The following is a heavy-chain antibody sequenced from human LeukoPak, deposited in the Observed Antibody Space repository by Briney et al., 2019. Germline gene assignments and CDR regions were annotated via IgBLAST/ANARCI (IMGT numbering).Heavy chain of an antibody. CDR3: VQRVALNY. CDR2: IIISGGST. CDR1: GFTFSNYD. V-gene: IGHV3-23*01. D-gene: IGHD2-15*01. J-gene: IGHJ4*02. Sequence: GGSLRLSCAASGFTFSNYDMSWVRQAPGKGLEWVSSIIISGGSTYYADSVKGRFTLSRDNSKNTLYLQMNNLRAEDTAVYYCVQRVALNYWGQGILVTVSS.